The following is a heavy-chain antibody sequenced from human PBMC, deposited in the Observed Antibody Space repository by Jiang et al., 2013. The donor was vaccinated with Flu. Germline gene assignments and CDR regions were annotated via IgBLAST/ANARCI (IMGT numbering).Heavy chain of an antibody. Sequence: SGGGVVQPGRSLRLSCAASGFTFSSYAMHWVRQAPGKGLEWVAVISYDGSNKYYADSVKGRFTISRDNSKNTLYLQMNSLRAEDTAVYYCARQEVNEVHYGDYAGYYYYYGMDVWGQGTTVTVSS. CDR3: ARQEVNEVHYGDYAGYYYYYGMDV. V-gene: IGHV3-30-3*01. CDR1: GFTFSSYA. D-gene: IGHD4-17*01. CDR2: ISYDGSNK. J-gene: IGHJ6*02.